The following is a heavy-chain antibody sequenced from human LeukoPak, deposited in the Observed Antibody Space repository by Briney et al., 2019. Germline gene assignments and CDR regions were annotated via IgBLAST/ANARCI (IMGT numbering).Heavy chain of an antibody. CDR1: GFTFSSYA. J-gene: IGHJ3*02. CDR3: ARVPICSGGSCYSEAFDI. Sequence: PGGSLRLSCAASGFTFSSYAMSWVRQAPGKGLEWVSAISGSGGSTYYADSVKGRFTISRDNSKNTLYLQMNSLRAEDTAVYYCARVPICSGGSCYSEAFDIWGQGTMVTVSS. CDR2: ISGSGGST. V-gene: IGHV3-23*01. D-gene: IGHD2-15*01.